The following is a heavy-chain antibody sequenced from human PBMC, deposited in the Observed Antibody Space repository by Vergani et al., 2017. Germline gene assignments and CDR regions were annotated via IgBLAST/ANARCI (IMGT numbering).Heavy chain of an antibody. V-gene: IGHV3-73*01. CDR1: GFTFSGSA. CDR2: IRSKANSYAT. J-gene: IGHJ6*03. CDR3: AKRDDYSYYMDV. D-gene: IGHD4-11*01. Sequence: EVQLVESGGGLVQPGGSLKLSCAASGFTFSGSAMHWVRQASGKGLEWVGRIRSKANSYATAYAASVKGRFTISRDDSKNTAYLQMNSLRAEDTAVYYCAKRDDYSYYMDVWGKGTTVTVSS.